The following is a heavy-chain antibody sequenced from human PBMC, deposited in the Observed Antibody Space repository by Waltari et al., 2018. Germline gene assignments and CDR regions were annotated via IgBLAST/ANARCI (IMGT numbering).Heavy chain of an antibody. D-gene: IGHD6-19*01. CDR3: AASVGVAPNY. CDR2: IKQDASEK. V-gene: IGHV3-7*01. CDR1: GFTFHNYW. J-gene: IGHJ4*01. Sequence: EVQLVESGGGLVQPGGSLRLSCAASGFTFHNYWMTWVRQAPGKGLEWVANIKQDASEKYDVDSVKGRFTISRDNTKNSLYLQMNSLRAEDTAVYYCAASVGVAPNYWGHGTLVTVSS.